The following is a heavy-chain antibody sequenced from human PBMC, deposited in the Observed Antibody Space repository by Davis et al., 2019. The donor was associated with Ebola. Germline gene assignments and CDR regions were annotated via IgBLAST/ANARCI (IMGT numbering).Heavy chain of an antibody. D-gene: IGHD2-2*01. Sequence: SETLSLTCAVYGGSFSGYYWSWIRQPPGQGLEWIGEINHSGSTNYNPSLKSRVTISVDTSKNQISLKLSSVTAADTAVYYCARGGGYCSSTSCYPYYYYYGMDVWGQGTTVTVSS. V-gene: IGHV4-34*01. J-gene: IGHJ6*02. CDR1: GGSFSGYY. CDR3: ARGGGYCSSTSCYPYYYYYGMDV. CDR2: INHSGST.